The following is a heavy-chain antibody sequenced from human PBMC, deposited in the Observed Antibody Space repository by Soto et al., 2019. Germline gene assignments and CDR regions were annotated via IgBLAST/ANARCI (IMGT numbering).Heavy chain of an antibody. CDR3: ARGRFYEQLAPSGMEV. CDR2: ISYDGSNK. CDR1: GFTFSSYA. Sequence: PGGSLRLSCAASGFTFSSYAMHWVRQAPGKGLEWVAVISYDGSNKYYADSVRGRFTISRDNSKNTLYLQMNSLRAEDTAVYYCARGRFYEQLAPSGMEVWGQGTTVTVSS. V-gene: IGHV3-30-3*01. D-gene: IGHD6-6*01. J-gene: IGHJ6*02.